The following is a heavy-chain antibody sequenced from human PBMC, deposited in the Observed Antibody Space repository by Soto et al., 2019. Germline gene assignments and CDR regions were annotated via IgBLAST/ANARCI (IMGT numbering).Heavy chain of an antibody. J-gene: IGHJ6*02. CDR1: CYSISSGYY. CDR3: AGDPYDILTGYYTNYGMDV. Sequence: PSETLSLTCAVSCYSISSGYYWGWIRQPPGKGLEWIGSIYHSGSTYYNPSLKSRVTISVDTSKNQFSLKLSSVTAADTAVYYCAGDPYDILTGYYTNYGMDVWGQGTTVTVSS. CDR2: IYHSGST. V-gene: IGHV4-38-2*01. D-gene: IGHD3-9*01.